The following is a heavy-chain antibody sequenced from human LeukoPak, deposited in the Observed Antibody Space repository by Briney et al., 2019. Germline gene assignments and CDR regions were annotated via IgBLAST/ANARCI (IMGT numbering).Heavy chain of an antibody. J-gene: IGHJ3*01. CDR3: AKDPNGDYIGAFDF. CDR2: ISYDGANK. V-gene: IGHV3-30-3*01. CDR1: GFTFISHA. Sequence: GRSLRLSCAASGFTFISHAMHWVRQAPGKGLEWVAVISYDGANKYCAESVKGRFTISRDNSKNTLFLQMSSLRAEDTAVYYCAKDPNGDYIGAFDFWGQGTMVTVSS. D-gene: IGHD4-17*01.